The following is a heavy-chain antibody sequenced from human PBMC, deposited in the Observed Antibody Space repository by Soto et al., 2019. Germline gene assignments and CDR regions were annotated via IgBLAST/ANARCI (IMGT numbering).Heavy chain of an antibody. J-gene: IGHJ6*02. CDR2: ISDDGSNK. V-gene: IGHV3-30-3*01. CDR1: GFTFSSYA. D-gene: IGHD3-3*01. CDR3: ARDAPRFRFLESFPLRDYYYAMDV. Sequence: PGGSLRLSCAASGFTFSSYAMHWVRQAPGKGLEWVAVISDDGSNKYYADSVKGRFTISRDNSKNTLYLQMNSLRAEDTAVYYCARDAPRFRFLESFPLRDYYYAMDVWGQGTTVTVSS.